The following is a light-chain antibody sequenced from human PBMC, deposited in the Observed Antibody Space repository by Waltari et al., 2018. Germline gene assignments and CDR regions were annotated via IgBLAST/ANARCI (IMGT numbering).Light chain of an antibody. V-gene: IGLV2-8*01. CDR2: EVS. Sequence: QSALTQPPSASGSPGQSVTIPCPGTSSAAGCYTYVSWYQQHPGQAPKVMIYEVSKRPSGVPDRFSGSKSGNTASLTVSGVQAEDEADYYCSSYGGSNNLVFGGGTKLTVL. CDR3: SSYGGSNNLV. CDR1: SSAAGCYTY. J-gene: IGLJ3*02.